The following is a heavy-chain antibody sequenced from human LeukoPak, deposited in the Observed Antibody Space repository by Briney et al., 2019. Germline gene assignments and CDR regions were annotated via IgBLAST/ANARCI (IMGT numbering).Heavy chain of an antibody. V-gene: IGHV3-21*01. D-gene: IGHD5-18*01. Sequence: GGSLRLSCAASGFTFSSYSMNWVRQAPGKGLEWVSSISSSSSYIYYADSVKGRFTISRDNAKNSLYLQMNSLRAEDTAVYYCARGQLWPQAFDYWGQGTLVTVSS. CDR3: ARGQLWPQAFDY. CDR1: GFTFSSYS. CDR2: ISSSSSYI. J-gene: IGHJ4*02.